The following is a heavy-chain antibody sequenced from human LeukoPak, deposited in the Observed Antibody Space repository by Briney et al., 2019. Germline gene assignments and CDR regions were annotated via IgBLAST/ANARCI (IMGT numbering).Heavy chain of an antibody. J-gene: IGHJ4*02. Sequence: GGSLRLSCAASGFTFSSYAMSWVRQAPGKGVEGVSAISGSGGSTYYADSVKGRFTISRDNHKNTLYLQMNSLRAEDTAVYYCARHQDYYDSSGYTHWGQGTLVTASS. CDR3: ARHQDYYDSSGYTH. CDR2: ISGSGGST. V-gene: IGHV3-23*01. CDR1: GFTFSSYA. D-gene: IGHD3-22*01.